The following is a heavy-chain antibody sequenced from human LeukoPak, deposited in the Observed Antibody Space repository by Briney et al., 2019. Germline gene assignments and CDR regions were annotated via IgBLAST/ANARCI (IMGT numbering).Heavy chain of an antibody. D-gene: IGHD6-13*01. J-gene: IGHJ5*02. CDR3: ARDLTAADP. Sequence: GGSLRLSCAASGFTFSSYWMSWVRQAPGKGLEWVSVIYSDDRTYHADSVKGRFTISRDNSKNTLYLQMNNLRVEDTAVYYCARDLTAADPWGQGTLVTVSS. CDR1: GFTFSSYW. CDR2: IYSDDRT. V-gene: IGHV3-53*01.